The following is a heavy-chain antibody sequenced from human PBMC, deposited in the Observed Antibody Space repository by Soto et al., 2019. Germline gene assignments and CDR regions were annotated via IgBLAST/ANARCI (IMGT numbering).Heavy chain of an antibody. V-gene: IGHV1-69*06. Sequence: QVSLVQSGAETRKPGSSVNVSCKASGGVFNAYAFSWVRLTPGQGLEWIGGIIPIFARSNYAHKFQDRVTITANMDITTVYMALTNVTSDDTAMYFCARIVWGQGMKTEFYSLTDWGQGTLVTVSS. CDR3: ARIVWGQGMKTEFYSLTD. J-gene: IGHJ4*02. D-gene: IGHD3-16*01. CDR2: IIPIFARS. CDR1: GGVFNAYA.